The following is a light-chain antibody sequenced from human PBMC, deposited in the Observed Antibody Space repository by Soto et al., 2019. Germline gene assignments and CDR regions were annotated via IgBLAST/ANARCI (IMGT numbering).Light chain of an antibody. CDR1: QSVGSN. J-gene: IGKJ1*01. Sequence: EIVMTQSPATLSVSPGERATLSCRASQSVGSNLAWYQQKPGQAPRLLIYGASTRATGIPARFSGSGSGTEFTLTISSLQSEDFAIYFCQQYNTWPPDRTFGQGPRWRSN. V-gene: IGKV3-15*01. CDR3: QQYNTWPPDRT. CDR2: GAS.